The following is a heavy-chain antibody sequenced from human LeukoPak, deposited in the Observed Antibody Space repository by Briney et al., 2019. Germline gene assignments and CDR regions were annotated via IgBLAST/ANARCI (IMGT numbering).Heavy chain of an antibody. V-gene: IGHV4-34*01. Sequence: SETLSLTCAVYGGSFSCYYWSWIRQPPGKGLEWIGEINHSGSTNYNPSLKSRVTISVDTSKNQFSLKLSSVTAADTAVYYCARGTYYYGSGSGYYYYYGMDVWGQGTTVTVSS. CDR2: INHSGST. D-gene: IGHD3-10*01. J-gene: IGHJ6*02. CDR3: ARGTYYYGSGSGYYYYYGMDV. CDR1: GGSFSCYY.